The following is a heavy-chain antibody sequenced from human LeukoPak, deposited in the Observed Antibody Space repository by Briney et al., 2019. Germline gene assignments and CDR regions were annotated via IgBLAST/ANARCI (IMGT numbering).Heavy chain of an antibody. CDR1: GGSISSYY. V-gene: IGHV4-59*01. J-gene: IGHJ6*03. CDR3: ARVAYGGNYYYYYYYMDV. CDR2: IYYSGST. Sequence: PSETLSLTCTVSGGSISSYYWSWIRQPPGKGLEWIGYIYYSGSTNYNPSLKSRVTISVDTSKNQFSLKLSSVTAADTAVYYCARVAYGGNYYYYYYYMDVWGKGTTVTISS. D-gene: IGHD4-23*01.